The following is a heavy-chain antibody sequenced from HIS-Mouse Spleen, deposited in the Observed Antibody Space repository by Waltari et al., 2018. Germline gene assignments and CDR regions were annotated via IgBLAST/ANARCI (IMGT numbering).Heavy chain of an antibody. D-gene: IGHD6-13*01. J-gene: IGHJ2*01. CDR3: AREIPYSSSWYDWYFDL. CDR2: IYYSGSN. CDR1: GGSISSSSYY. V-gene: IGHV4-39*07. Sequence: QLQLQESGPGLVKPSETLSLTCTVSGGSISSSSYYWGWIRQPPGKGLEWIGSIYYSGSNSDNPSRKSRVTISVDTSKNQFSLKLSSVTAADTAVYYCAREIPYSSSWYDWYFDLWGRGTLVTVSS.